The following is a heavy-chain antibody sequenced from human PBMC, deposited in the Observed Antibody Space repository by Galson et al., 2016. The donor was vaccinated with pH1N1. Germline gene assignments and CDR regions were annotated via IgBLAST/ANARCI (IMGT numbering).Heavy chain of an antibody. CDR1: GFTFNIFA. CDR3: VKLDSSGYYYGRFDS. V-gene: IGHV3-23*01. J-gene: IGHJ4*02. Sequence: SLRLSCAASGFTFNIFAMSWVRQAPGKGPEWVSSISASGANTNYAATVKGRLTISGDNSKNTLYLQTNSLRAEDTAIYYCVKLDSSGYYYGRFDSWGQGTLVTVSS. CDR2: ISASGANT. D-gene: IGHD3-22*01.